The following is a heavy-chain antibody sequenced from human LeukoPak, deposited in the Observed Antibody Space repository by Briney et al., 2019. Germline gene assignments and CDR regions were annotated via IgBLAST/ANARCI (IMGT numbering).Heavy chain of an antibody. D-gene: IGHD2-2*02. V-gene: IGHV1-2*02. CDR3: ARALWEPAAIRYYYYMDV. CDR2: INPNSGGT. CDR1: GYTFTGYY. J-gene: IGHJ6*03. Sequence: GASVKVSCKASGYTFTGYYMRWVRQAPGQGLEWMGWINPNSGGTNYAQKFQGRVTMTRDTSISTAYMELSRLRSDDTAVYYCARALWEPAAIRYYYYMDVWGKGTTVTVSS.